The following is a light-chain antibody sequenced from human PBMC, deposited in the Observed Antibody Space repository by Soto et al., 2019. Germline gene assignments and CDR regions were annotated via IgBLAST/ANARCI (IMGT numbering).Light chain of an antibody. CDR3: QQYYTYSRT. Sequence: DIQMTQSPSTLSASVGDRVTITCRASQGISSWLARYQQKPGKAPDLLIYKASSLESGVPSRFSGSGSGTEFTLTISSLQPDDFATYYCQQYYTYSRTFGQGTKVEIK. V-gene: IGKV1-5*03. CDR2: KAS. J-gene: IGKJ1*01. CDR1: QGISSW.